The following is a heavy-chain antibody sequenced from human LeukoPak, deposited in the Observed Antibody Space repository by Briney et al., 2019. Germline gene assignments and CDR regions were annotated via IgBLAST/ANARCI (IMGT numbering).Heavy chain of an antibody. Sequence: SETLSLTCTVSGGSVSSGSYYWSWIRQPPGKGLEWIGYIYYSGSTNYNPSLKSRVTISVDTSKNQFSLKLGSVTAADTAVYYCARDKGYYGMDVWGQGTTVTVSS. CDR1: GGSVSSGSYY. J-gene: IGHJ6*02. V-gene: IGHV4-61*01. CDR3: ARDKGYYGMDV. CDR2: IYYSGST.